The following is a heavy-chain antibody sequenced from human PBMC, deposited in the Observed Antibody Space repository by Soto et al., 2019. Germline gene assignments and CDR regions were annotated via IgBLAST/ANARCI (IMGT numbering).Heavy chain of an antibody. Sequence: PGESLKISCKGSGYRFSIYWIGWVRQMPGKGLEWVGNIYPGDSRSTYSPSYQGQVIISADKSIDTAYLQWSSLKASDTAMYFCARLSGARSPANFWGQGTVVTVSS. CDR2: IYPGDSRS. CDR1: GYRFSIYW. CDR3: ARLSGARSPANF. V-gene: IGHV5-51*01. J-gene: IGHJ4*02. D-gene: IGHD1-26*01.